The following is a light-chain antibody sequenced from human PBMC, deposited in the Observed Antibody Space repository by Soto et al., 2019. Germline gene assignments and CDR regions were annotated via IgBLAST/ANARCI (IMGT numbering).Light chain of an antibody. Sequence: QSALTQPASVSGSPGQSITSSCTGTSSDVGGYNYVSWYQQHPGKAPKLMIYEVSNRPSGVSNRFSGSKSGNTASLTISGLQAEDEADYYCSSYTSSSTEVFGTGTKV. CDR2: EVS. CDR3: SSYTSSSTEV. J-gene: IGLJ1*01. V-gene: IGLV2-14*01. CDR1: SSDVGGYNY.